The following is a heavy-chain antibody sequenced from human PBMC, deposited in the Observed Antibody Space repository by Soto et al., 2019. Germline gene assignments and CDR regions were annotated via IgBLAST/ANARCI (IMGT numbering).Heavy chain of an antibody. Sequence: QVQLVQSGAELKKPGSSVKVSCKASGDTFSFYTINWVRQAPGLGLEWMGGVNPILSMSNYAQKFQGRVTXTXGXXTSTAYRELRSLRSEDTAFYYCATSYGSGYRAFDYWGQGALVTVSS. J-gene: IGHJ4*02. CDR1: GDTFSFYT. CDR3: ATSYGSGYRAFDY. V-gene: IGHV1-69*02. D-gene: IGHD3-10*01. CDR2: VNPILSMS.